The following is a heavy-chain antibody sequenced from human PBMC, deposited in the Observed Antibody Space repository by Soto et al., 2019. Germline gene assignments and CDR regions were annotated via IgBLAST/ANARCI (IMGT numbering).Heavy chain of an antibody. CDR2: FYEGHT. J-gene: IGHJ4*02. CDR1: GSSITRRSSY. CDR3: ATTRGLAVGGSFDY. Sequence: SETLSLTCIVSGSSITRRSSYWAWIRKPPGKGLEWVGTFYEGHTYHNPSLRSRITIAVDTSKNQFSLKLNSVAAADTAFYYCATTRGLAVGGSFDYWGQGMLVTVSS. D-gene: IGHD3-10*01. V-gene: IGHV4-39*01.